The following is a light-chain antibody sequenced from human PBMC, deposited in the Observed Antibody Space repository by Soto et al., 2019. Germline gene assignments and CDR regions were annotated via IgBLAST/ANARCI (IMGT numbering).Light chain of an antibody. J-gene: IGLJ3*02. CDR2: STS. Sequence: QAVVTQEPSLTVSPGGTVTLTCASSAGAVTSGNAPNWFQQKPGQAPRALICSTSNKHSWTPARFSGSLLGGEAALTLSGVQPEDEADYFCLLFHDDAWVFGGGTKLTVL. CDR3: LLFHDDAWV. CDR1: AGAVTSGNA. V-gene: IGLV7-43*01.